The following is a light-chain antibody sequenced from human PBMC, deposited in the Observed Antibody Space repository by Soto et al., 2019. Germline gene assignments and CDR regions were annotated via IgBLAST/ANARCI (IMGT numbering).Light chain of an antibody. Sequence: DIQMTQSPSTLSASVGDRVTITCRASQSISSWLAWYQQKPGKAPKLLIYKASSLESGVPSRFSGSGSGTEFTLTISSLQPDDFATYYCQQYTSYLYTFGQGTKQEIK. CDR1: QSISSW. CDR2: KAS. J-gene: IGKJ2*01. CDR3: QQYTSYLYT. V-gene: IGKV1-5*03.